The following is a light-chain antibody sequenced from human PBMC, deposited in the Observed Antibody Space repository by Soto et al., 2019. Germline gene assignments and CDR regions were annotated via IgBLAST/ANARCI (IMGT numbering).Light chain of an antibody. CDR3: KSYAGSNTYV. J-gene: IGLJ1*01. CDR2: EVV. Sequence: QSALAQPPSASGSPGQSVTISCTGTKNDIGVYDFVSWYQHHPRKAPRLIIYEVVQRPSGVPDRFSGSKSGNTASLTVSGLQAADEADYFCKSYAGSNTYVFGSGTKVTVL. CDR1: KNDIGVYDF. V-gene: IGLV2-8*01.